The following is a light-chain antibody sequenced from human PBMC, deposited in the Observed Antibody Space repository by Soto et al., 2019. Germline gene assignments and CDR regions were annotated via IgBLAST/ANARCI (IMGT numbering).Light chain of an antibody. CDR1: QTISTY. J-gene: IGKJ2*01. V-gene: IGKV1-39*01. CDR3: QQSDSTPYT. CDR2: DAS. Sequence: DIQRTQSPSSLSASVGDRVTITCRASQTISTYLNWYQQKPGKAPRLLIYDASSLLSGVPSRFSGSGSGTDFTLTIASLQPEDFSTYYCQQSDSTPYTFGQGTKVDI.